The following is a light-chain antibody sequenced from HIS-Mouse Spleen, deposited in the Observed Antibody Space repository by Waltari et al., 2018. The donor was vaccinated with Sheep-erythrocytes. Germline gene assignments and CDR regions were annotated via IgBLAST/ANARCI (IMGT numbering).Light chain of an antibody. CDR1: QGISSY. CDR2: AAS. CDR3: DQYYSYLDT. J-gene: IGKJ2*01. Sequence: AIRMTQSPSSLSASTGDRVTITCRASQGISSYLAWYQQKPGKAPKLLIYAASSVQSGVPSRFSGSGAGTDFTLTVSCRQSEDFATYYCDQYYSYLDTFGQGSKLES. V-gene: IGKV1-8*01.